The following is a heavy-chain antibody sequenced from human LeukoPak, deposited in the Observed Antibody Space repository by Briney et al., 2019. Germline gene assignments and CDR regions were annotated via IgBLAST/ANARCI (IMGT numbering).Heavy chain of an antibody. Sequence: KPSETLSLTCTVSGGSISSYYWSWIRQPAGKGLEWIGSIYYSGSTYYNPSLKSRVTISVDTSKNQFSLKLSSVTAADTAVYYCARLYRQLGSVYWGQGTLVTVSS. D-gene: IGHD6-13*01. J-gene: IGHJ4*02. CDR1: GGSISSYY. CDR3: ARLYRQLGSVY. CDR2: IYYSGST. V-gene: IGHV4-59*05.